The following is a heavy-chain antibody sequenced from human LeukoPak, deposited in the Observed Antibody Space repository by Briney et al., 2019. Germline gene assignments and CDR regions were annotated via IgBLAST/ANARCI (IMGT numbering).Heavy chain of an antibody. CDR3: AREEASQLWPFYYYYMDV. Sequence: SETLSLTCTVSGGSISSYYWSWIRQPPGEGLEWIGYIYYSGSTNYNPSLKSRVTISVDTSKNQFSLKLSSVTAADTAVYYCAREEASQLWPFYYYYMDVWGKGTTVTVSS. V-gene: IGHV4-59*12. CDR1: GGSISSYY. D-gene: IGHD5-18*01. CDR2: IYYSGST. J-gene: IGHJ6*03.